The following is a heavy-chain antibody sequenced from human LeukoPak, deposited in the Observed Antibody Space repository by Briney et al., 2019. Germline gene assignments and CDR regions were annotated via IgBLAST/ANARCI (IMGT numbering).Heavy chain of an antibody. Sequence: GESLKISCKGSGYSFTSYWIGWVRQMPGKGLEWMGIIYPGDSDTRYSPSFQGQVTISADKSISTAYLQWSSLKASDTAMYHCARHRAYSSSLRARGYYYMDVWGKGTTVTVSS. CDR1: GYSFTSYW. CDR3: ARHRAYSSSLRARGYYYMDV. CDR2: IYPGDSDT. J-gene: IGHJ6*03. V-gene: IGHV5-51*01. D-gene: IGHD6-6*01.